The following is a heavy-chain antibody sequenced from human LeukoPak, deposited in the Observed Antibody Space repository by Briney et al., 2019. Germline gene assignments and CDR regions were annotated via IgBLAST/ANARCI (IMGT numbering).Heavy chain of an antibody. D-gene: IGHD3-22*01. V-gene: IGHV1-69*05. CDR3: AREPRYYYDSSGYYYFDY. Sequence: SVKVSCKASGGTFSSYAISWARQAPGQGLEWMGRIIPIFGTANYAQKFQGRVTITTDESTSTAYMELSSLRSEDTAVYYCAREPRYYYDSSGYYYFDYWGQGTLVTVSS. CDR1: GGTFSSYA. CDR2: IIPIFGTA. J-gene: IGHJ4*02.